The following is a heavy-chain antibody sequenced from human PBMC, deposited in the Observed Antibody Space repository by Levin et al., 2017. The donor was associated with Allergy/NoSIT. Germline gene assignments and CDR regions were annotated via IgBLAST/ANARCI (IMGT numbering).Heavy chain of an antibody. CDR3: ARDTGSGYDSTAGPDY. J-gene: IGHJ4*02. Sequence: SGGSLRLSCAASGFTFSTFSMNWVRQSPGKGLECVSFISSAGTIHYADSVKGRFTISRDNAKNSLYLQMNSLRDEDTGVYYCARDTGSGYDSTAGPDYWGQGTLVTVSS. D-gene: IGHD5-12*01. CDR2: ISSAGTI. V-gene: IGHV3-48*02. CDR1: GFTFSTFS.